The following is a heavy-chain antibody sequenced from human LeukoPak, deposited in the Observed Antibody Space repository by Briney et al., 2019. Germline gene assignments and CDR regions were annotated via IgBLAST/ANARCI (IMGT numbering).Heavy chain of an antibody. CDR3: ARQSPEDAFDT. CDR1: GYTFTGYY. V-gene: IGHV1-2*06. Sequence: ASVKVSCKTSGYTFTGYYIHWVRQAPGQGLEWMGRVNPNSGGTNFAQKFQDRVTMTRDTSISTAYMELIKLRSDDPAVYFCARQSPEDAFDTWGQGTMVTVSS. J-gene: IGHJ3*02. CDR2: VNPNSGGT.